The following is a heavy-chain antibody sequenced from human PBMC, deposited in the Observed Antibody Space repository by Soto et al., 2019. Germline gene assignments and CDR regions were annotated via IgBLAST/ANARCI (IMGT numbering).Heavy chain of an antibody. V-gene: IGHV6-1*01. CDR3: ARETGTQSESGWSTRWFAP. CDR1: GDSVSSNSAA. Sequence: SQTLSLTCAISGDSVSSNSAAWNWIRQSPSRGLEWLGRTYYRSKWKTDYAVSVKSRITISPDTSKNQFSLQLKYVTTEDTAVYFCARETGTQSESGWSTRWFAPWGQGTRVTVSS. D-gene: IGHD6-19*01. CDR2: TYYRSKWKT. J-gene: IGHJ5*02.